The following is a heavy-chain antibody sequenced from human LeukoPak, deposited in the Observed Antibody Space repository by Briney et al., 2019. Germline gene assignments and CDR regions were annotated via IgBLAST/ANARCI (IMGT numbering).Heavy chain of an antibody. CDR2: ISGSGGGT. CDR3: ATVYSSSPLRPMDV. V-gene: IGHV3-23*01. D-gene: IGHD2-2*01. J-gene: IGHJ6*02. CDR1: GFTFNTYV. Sequence: PGGSLRLSCAASGFTFNTYVMSSVRQAPGKGLEWVSAISGSGGGTYYVDSVKGRFTISRDNSKNTLYLQMNSLRAEDTAVYYCATVYSSSPLRPMDVWGQGTTVTVSS.